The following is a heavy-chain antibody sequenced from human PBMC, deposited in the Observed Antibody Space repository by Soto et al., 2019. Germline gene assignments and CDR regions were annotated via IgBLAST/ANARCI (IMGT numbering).Heavy chain of an antibody. J-gene: IGHJ4*02. D-gene: IGHD5-12*01. CDR3: ARVEGLASHV. V-gene: IGHV3-7*01. Sequence: EAQLMESGGGLVQPGGSLRLSCAASGFTFSSYWMSWVRQAPGKGLEWVANIKQDGGDKYYVDSVKGSFIISRDKAKNSLYLQMDSLRAEDTAVYYCARVEGLASHVWGQGTLVTVSS. CDR2: IKQDGGDK. CDR1: GFTFSSYW.